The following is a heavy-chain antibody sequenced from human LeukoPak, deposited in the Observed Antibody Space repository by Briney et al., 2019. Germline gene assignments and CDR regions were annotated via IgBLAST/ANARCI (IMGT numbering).Heavy chain of an antibody. J-gene: IGHJ4*02. D-gene: IGHD6-13*01. CDR2: ISGSGGST. Sequence: GGSLRLSCAASGFTFSSYAMSWVRQAPGKGLEWVSAISGSGGSTYSADSVKGRFTISRDNSKSTLYLQMTSLRAEDTAVYYCAKVAGIPAAGTGQGDYWGQGTLVTVSS. CDR1: GFTFSSYA. CDR3: AKVAGIPAAGTGQGDY. V-gene: IGHV3-23*01.